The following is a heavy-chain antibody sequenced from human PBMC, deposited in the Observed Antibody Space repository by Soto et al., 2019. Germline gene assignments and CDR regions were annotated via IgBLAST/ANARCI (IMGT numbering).Heavy chain of an antibody. CDR1: GGSISTGGYY. D-gene: IGHD2-15*01. V-gene: IGHV4-31*03. CDR2: IYYSGGT. Sequence: QVQLQESGPGLVKPSQTLSLTCTVSGGSISTGGYYWSWIRQHPGKGLEWIGYIYYSGGTYYTPSLKSRVTISVDTSKNQFSLKLSSVTAADTAVFYCARGLVVTTFDYWGQGTLVTVSS. J-gene: IGHJ4*02. CDR3: ARGLVVTTFDY.